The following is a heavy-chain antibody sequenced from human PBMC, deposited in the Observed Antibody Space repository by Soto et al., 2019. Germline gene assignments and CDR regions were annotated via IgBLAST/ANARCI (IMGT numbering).Heavy chain of an antibody. V-gene: IGHV3-33*06. J-gene: IGHJ5*02. CDR3: AKDRQYQLRGRFDP. CDR2: IWYDGSNK. Sequence: QVQLVESGGGVVQPGRSLRLSCAASGFTFSSYGMHWVRQAPGKGLEWVAVIWYDGSNKYYADYVKGRFTISRDNSKNPLYLQINRLRAEDTAVYYCAKDRQYQLRGRFDPWGQGTLVTVSS. CDR1: GFTFSSYG. D-gene: IGHD2-2*01.